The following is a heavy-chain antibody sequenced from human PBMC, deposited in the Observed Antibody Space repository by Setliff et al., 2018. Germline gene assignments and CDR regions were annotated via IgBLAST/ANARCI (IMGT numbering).Heavy chain of an antibody. J-gene: IGHJ4*02. Sequence: SETLSLTCAVSGYSISSGYNWGWIRQPPGKGLEWIASIYYRGSTSYNSSLKSRVSISVDTTKNQFSLNLNSVTAADTAVYYCATLTGDRGVDYWGQGRLVTVSS. D-gene: IGHD7-27*01. CDR3: ATLTGDRGVDY. CDR2: IYYRGST. V-gene: IGHV4-38-2*01. CDR1: GYSISSGYN.